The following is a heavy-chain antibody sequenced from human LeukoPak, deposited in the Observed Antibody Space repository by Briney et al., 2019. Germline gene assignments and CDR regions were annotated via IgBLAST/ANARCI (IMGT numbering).Heavy chain of an antibody. CDR1: GFTFSDYY. CDR2: ISSSGSTI. Sequence: PGGSLRLSCAASGFTFSDYYMSWIRQAPGKGLEWVSYISSSGSTIYYADSVKGRFTISRDNAKNSLYLQMNSLRAEDTAVYYCAREEENWNYEYFQHWGQGTLVTVSS. J-gene: IGHJ1*01. V-gene: IGHV3-11*04. D-gene: IGHD1-7*01. CDR3: AREEENWNYEYFQH.